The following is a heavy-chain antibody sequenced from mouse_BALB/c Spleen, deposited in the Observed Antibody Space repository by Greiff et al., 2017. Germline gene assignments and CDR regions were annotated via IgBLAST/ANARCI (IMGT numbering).Heavy chain of an antibody. CDR1: GYTFTSYW. D-gene: IGHD1-1*02. CDR2: INPSTGYT. CDR3: ARSGGYYDAMDY. J-gene: IGHJ4*01. V-gene: IGHV1-7*01. Sequence: VQLQQSGADLAKPGASVKMSCKASGYTFTSYWMHWVKQRPGQGLEWIGYINPSTGYTEYNQKFKDKATLTADKSSSTAYMQLSSLTSEDSAVYYCARSGGYYDAMDYWGQGTTLTVSS.